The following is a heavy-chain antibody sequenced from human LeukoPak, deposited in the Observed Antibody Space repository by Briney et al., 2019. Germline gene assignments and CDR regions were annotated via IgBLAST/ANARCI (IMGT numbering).Heavy chain of an antibody. CDR1: GFTFSSYA. D-gene: IGHD1-7*01. CDR3: ASLELLGY. CDR2: ISYDGSNK. J-gene: IGHJ4*02. V-gene: IGHV3-30-3*01. Sequence: GRSLRLSCAASGFTFSSYAMHWVRQAPGKGLEWVAVISYDGSNKYYADSVKGRFTISRDNSKSTLYLQMNSLRAEDTAVYYCASLELLGYWGQGTLVTVSS.